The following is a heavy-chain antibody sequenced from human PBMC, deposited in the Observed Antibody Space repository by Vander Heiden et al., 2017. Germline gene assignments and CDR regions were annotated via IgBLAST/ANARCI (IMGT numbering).Heavy chain of an antibody. V-gene: IGHV3-23*01. D-gene: IGHD3-3*01. Sequence: EVPLLESAGGLVQPGGSLRLSCAASGFTFRSSAMNWVRQAPGQGLEWVSGISGSGGSTYYADSVKGRFTISRDISKNTLYLQMNSLRAEDTAIYYWAKVPRVDYDFWSGYYNGKEIVDDWGQGTLVTVSS. CDR2: ISGSGGST. CDR1: GFTFRSSA. CDR3: AKVPRVDYDFWSGYYNGKEIVDD. J-gene: IGHJ4*02.